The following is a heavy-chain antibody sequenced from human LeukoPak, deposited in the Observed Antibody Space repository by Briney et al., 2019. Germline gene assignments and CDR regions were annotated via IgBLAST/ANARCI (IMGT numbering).Heavy chain of an antibody. CDR1: GFTFSDYY. V-gene: IGHV3-11*03. Sequence: GGSLRLSCAASGFTFSDYYMSWIRQAPGKGLEWVSYISSSSYTNYADSVKGRYTISRDNAKNSLYLQMNSLKTEDTAVYYCTGGSYNPYGMDVWGQGTTVTVSS. J-gene: IGHJ6*02. D-gene: IGHD1-26*01. CDR2: ISSSSYT. CDR3: TGGSYNPYGMDV.